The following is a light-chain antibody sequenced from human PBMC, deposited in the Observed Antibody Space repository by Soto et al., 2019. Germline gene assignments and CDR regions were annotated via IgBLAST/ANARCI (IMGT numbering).Light chain of an antibody. Sequence: QSALTQSASVSGSPGQSITISCTGTSSDVGGYNYVSWYQQHPGKDPKLIIYDVSNRPSGVYTRFSGSKSGNTASLTISGLQAEDEADYSCSSYTSTNSWVFGGGTKLTVL. V-gene: IGLV2-14*01. CDR2: DVS. CDR3: SSYTSTNSWV. CDR1: SSDVGGYNY. J-gene: IGLJ3*02.